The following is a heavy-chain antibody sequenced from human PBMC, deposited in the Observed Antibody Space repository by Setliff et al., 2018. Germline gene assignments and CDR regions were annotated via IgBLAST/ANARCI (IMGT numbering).Heavy chain of an antibody. Sequence: GGSLRLSCAASGFTFSTYRMHWVRQAPGKGLEWVAVIWDDGGNKYHADSVKGRFTISRDNSKHTLYLQMNSLRPEDTAVYYCARSAANGGHDPFDIWGQGTMVTVSS. CDR3: ARSAANGGHDPFDI. CDR1: GFTFSTYR. D-gene: IGHD6-25*01. J-gene: IGHJ3*02. V-gene: IGHV3-33*08. CDR2: IWDDGGNK.